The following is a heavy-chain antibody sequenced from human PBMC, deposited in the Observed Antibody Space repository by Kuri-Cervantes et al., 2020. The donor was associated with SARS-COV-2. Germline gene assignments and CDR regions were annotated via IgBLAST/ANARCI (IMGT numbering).Heavy chain of an antibody. V-gene: IGHV1-69*13. D-gene: IGHD6-13*01. CDR1: GYTFTGYY. J-gene: IGHJ6*02. Sequence: SVKVSCKASGYTFTGYYMHWVRQAPGQGLEWMGGIIPIFGIANYAQKFQGRVTITADESTSTAYMELSSLRSEDTAVYYCAGTFSGYSSSWVKEKYYYYGMDVWGQGTTVTVSS. CDR2: IIPIFGIA. CDR3: AGTFSGYSSSWVKEKYYYYGMDV.